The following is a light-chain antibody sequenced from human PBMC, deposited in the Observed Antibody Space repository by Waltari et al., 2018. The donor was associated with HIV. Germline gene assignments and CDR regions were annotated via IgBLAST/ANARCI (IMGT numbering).Light chain of an antibody. CDR1: NSNIGAGYD. CDR2: DNR. Sequence: QSVLTQPPSVSGAPGQRVTLSCTASNSNIGAGYDAHWYHQLPGSAPKLLMFDNRKRPSGVPDRFAGSKSGTSASLVITGLQAADEAVYYGQSYDNSLSNVVFGGGTKLIVL. CDR3: QSYDNSLSNVV. J-gene: IGLJ2*01. V-gene: IGLV1-40*01.